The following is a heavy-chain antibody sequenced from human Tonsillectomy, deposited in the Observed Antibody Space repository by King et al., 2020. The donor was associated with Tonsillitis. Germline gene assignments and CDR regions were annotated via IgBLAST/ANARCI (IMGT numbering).Heavy chain of an antibody. CDR1: GYSFTSYW. CDR3: ARLDTPSFYYYNYMDV. J-gene: IGHJ6*03. Sequence: GQLVQSGAEVKNPGESLRISWKGSGYSFTSYWISWVRQMPGKGLEWMGRIDPSDSYTNYSPSFQGHATISADKSISTAYLQWSSLKASDTAMYYCARLDTPSFYYYNYMDVWGKGTTVTVSS. D-gene: IGHD5-18*01. V-gene: IGHV5-10-1*03. CDR2: IDPSDSYT.